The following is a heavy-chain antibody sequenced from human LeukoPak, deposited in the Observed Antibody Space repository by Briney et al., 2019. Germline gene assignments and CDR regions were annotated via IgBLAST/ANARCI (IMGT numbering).Heavy chain of an antibody. CDR3: ARGGRAARTFDY. Sequence: PSEALSLTCAVYGGSFSGYYWRWIRQPPGKGLEWIGEINHSGSTNYNPSLKSRGTISVDTSKNQFSLKLSSVTAADTAVYYCARGGRAARTFDYWGQGTLVTVSS. V-gene: IGHV4-34*01. D-gene: IGHD6-6*01. CDR2: INHSGST. CDR1: GGSFSGYY. J-gene: IGHJ4*02.